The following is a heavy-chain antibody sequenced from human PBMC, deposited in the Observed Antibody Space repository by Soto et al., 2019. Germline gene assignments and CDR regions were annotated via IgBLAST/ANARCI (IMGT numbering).Heavy chain of an antibody. D-gene: IGHD4-17*01. V-gene: IGHV4-39*02. CDR3: ARIGLTTALL. CDR1: GGSISSSSYY. Sequence: SETLSLTCTVSGGSISSSSYYWGWIRQPPGKGLEWIASIYYSGSTYYNPPLRSRLTISIDTSKNHFFLNLTSVTAADTAVYYCARIGLTTALLWGQGTLVTVSS. J-gene: IGHJ4*02. CDR2: IYYSGST.